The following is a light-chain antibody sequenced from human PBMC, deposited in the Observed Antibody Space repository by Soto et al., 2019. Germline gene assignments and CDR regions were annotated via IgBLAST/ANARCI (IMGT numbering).Light chain of an antibody. V-gene: IGLV2-14*03. CDR1: TTDVDGYDY. Sequence: QSVLTQPASVSGSPGQSITISCTGATTDVDGYDYVSWYQQHPGQVPKLLIYDVNSRPSGISYRFSGSKSGDRASLTISGLQAEDDADYYCSSYTSSAHFYVFGAGPRSPS. J-gene: IGLJ1*01. CDR2: DVN. CDR3: SSYTSSAHFYV.